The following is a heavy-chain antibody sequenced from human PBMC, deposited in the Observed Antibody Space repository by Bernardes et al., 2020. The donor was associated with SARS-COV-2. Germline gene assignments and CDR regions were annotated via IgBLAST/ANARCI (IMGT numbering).Heavy chain of an antibody. CDR2: LYPPRRP. J-gene: IGHJ5*02. CDR1: AGSIRRSY. CDR3: ARDLGQWLTPGWFDP. V-gene: IGHV4-4*07. D-gene: IGHD6-19*01. Sequence: PATLSLPCTAPAGSIRRSYWRCIPPPPGTALESIGRLYPPRRPNYNPSLKSRVTMSVDTSKNQFSLKLSSVTAADTAVYYCARDLGQWLTPGWFDPWGQGTLVTVSS.